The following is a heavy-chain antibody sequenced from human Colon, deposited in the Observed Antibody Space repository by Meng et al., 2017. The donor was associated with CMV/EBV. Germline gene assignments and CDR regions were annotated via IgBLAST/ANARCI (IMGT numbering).Heavy chain of an antibody. CDR3: ARDSNDYSDYAHWFDA. CDR1: GFTSSSFG. Sequence: GESLKISCAASGFTSSSFGMNWVRQAPGKGLEWVSSISTISGFMYYADSVRGRFTISRDNAKNSVYLQMNSLRAEDTAVYYCARDSNDYSDYAHWFDAWGQGTLVTVYS. CDR2: ISTISGFM. J-gene: IGHJ5*02. D-gene: IGHD4-11*01. V-gene: IGHV3-21*01.